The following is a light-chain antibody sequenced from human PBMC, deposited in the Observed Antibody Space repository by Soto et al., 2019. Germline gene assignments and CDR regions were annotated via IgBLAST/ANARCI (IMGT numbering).Light chain of an antibody. J-gene: IGKJ1*01. V-gene: IGKV1-6*01. CDR3: LQDYSYPRT. Sequence: AIQMTQSPSSLSASVGDRVTITCRASQAIRTDLGWYQQRPGKAPKLLIYGTSNLQSGVPSRFSGSGSGTDFTLTINSLQREDFATYYCLQDYSYPRTFGQGTKRDIK. CDR1: QAIRTD. CDR2: GTS.